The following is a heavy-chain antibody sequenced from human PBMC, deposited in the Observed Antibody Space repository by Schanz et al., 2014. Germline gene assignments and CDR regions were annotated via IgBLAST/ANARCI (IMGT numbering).Heavy chain of an antibody. CDR2: IGGSGDST. CDR3: AKEKEEVAADGSFFDY. D-gene: IGHD6-13*01. V-gene: IGHV3-23*04. J-gene: IGHJ4*02. Sequence: EVQLVESGGGLVKPGGSLRLSCAASGFTFSNHALSWVLQAPGKGLEWVSGIGGSGDSTHYADSVKARFIISRDNAKNSLYLQMNSLRAEDTAVYYCAKEKEEVAADGSFFDYWGQGTLXTVSS. CDR1: GFTFSNHA.